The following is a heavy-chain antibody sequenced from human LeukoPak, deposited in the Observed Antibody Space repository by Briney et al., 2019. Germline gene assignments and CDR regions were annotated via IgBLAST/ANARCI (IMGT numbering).Heavy chain of an antibody. CDR2: IIPILGIA. CDR1: GYTFTSYA. D-gene: IGHD4-23*01. Sequence: GASVKVSCKASGYTFTSYAISWVRQAPGQGLEWMGRIIPILGIANYAQKFQGRVTITADKSTSTAYMELSSLRSEDTAVYYCARVVRDYGGNQGVDYWGQGTLVTVSS. J-gene: IGHJ4*02. V-gene: IGHV1-69*04. CDR3: ARVVRDYGGNQGVDY.